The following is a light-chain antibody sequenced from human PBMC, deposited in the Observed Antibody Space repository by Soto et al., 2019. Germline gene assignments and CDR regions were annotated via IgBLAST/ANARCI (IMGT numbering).Light chain of an antibody. Sequence: EVVMTQSPATLSVSPGERATLSCRASQSVNNNLAWYQQRPGQAPTLLISGASTRAAGITDRFSGSGSGTEFTLSISSLQSEDGAVYYCQQRSNWPPITFGQGTRLEIK. CDR2: GAS. CDR3: QQRSNWPPIT. CDR1: QSVNNN. J-gene: IGKJ5*01. V-gene: IGKV3-15*01.